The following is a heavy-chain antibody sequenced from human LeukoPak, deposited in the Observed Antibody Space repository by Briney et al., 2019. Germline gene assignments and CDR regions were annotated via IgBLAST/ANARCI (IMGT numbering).Heavy chain of an antibody. CDR3: GRACGRASCPFFFDS. CDR1: GFIFSTYW. J-gene: IGHJ4*03. Sequence: PGGSLRLSCEASGFIFSTYWMSWVRQAPGKGLEWVATIRQGGGDTHYVDSVKGRFTISRDNFKNSLYLQLNSLRAEDTAVYFRGRACGRASCPFFFDSWGHGSLVSVSS. CDR2: IRQGGGDT. D-gene: IGHD2-2*01. V-gene: IGHV3-7*01.